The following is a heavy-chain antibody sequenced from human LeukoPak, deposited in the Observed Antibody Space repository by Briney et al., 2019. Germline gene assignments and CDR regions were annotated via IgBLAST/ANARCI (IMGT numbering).Heavy chain of an antibody. CDR1: GHTFTGYY. V-gene: IGHV1-2*02. D-gene: IGHD6-19*01. Sequence: ASVKVSCKASGHTFTGYYMHWVRQAPGQGLEWMGWINPNSGGTNYAQKFQGRVTMTRDTSISTAYMELSRLRSDDTAVYYCARCSSGWYVYYYYGMDVWGQGTTVTVSS. J-gene: IGHJ6*02. CDR2: INPNSGGT. CDR3: ARCSSGWYVYYYYGMDV.